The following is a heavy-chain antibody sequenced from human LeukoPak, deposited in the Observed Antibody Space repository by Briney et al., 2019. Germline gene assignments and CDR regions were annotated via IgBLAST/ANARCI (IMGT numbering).Heavy chain of an antibody. CDR3: AKPSGSGFDF. D-gene: IGHD1-26*01. Sequence: GGSPRLSCGASGFIFNTYDMHWIRQAPGKELQWVSFIRYDGSHTYYVDSVRGRFTISRDNAKNTVFLQMNSLRPEDTAVYYCAKPSGSGFDFWGRGTLVTVSS. CDR1: GFIFNTYD. J-gene: IGHJ4*02. CDR2: IRYDGSHT. V-gene: IGHV3-30*02.